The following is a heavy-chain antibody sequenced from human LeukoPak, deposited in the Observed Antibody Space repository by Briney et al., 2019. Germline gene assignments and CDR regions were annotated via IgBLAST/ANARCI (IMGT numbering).Heavy chain of an antibody. J-gene: IGHJ6*03. Sequence: GESLKISCKGSGYSFTSYWIGWVRQMPGKGLEWMGIIYPGDSDTRYSPSFQGQVTISADKSISTAYLQWSSLKASDTAMYYCERRSSYEPDQTPGYYYYYMDVWGKETTVTVSS. CDR1: GYSFTSYW. CDR2: IYPGDSDT. V-gene: IGHV5-51*01. CDR3: ERRSSYEPDQTPGYYYYYMDV. D-gene: IGHD1-14*01.